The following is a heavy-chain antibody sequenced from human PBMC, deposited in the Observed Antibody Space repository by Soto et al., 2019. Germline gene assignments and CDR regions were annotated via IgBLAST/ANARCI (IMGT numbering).Heavy chain of an antibody. J-gene: IGHJ3*02. D-gene: IGHD3-3*02. CDR3: ARDTETLGPRANDALAI. CDR1: GYTFSAYT. CDR2: INAGSGNT. V-gene: IGHV1-3*01. Sequence: QAQLVQSGAEMKKPGASVKVSCKATGYTFSAYTMNWVRQAPGRSLEWMGWINAGSGNTKYSQNFHGRVSITRDTSASTVYMELTGLTSEDTAVYYCARDTETLGPRANDALAIWGQGPMVTVSS.